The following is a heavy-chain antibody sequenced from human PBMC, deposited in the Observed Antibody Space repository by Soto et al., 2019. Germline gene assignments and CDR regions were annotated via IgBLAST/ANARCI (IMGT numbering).Heavy chain of an antibody. J-gene: IGHJ4*02. CDR3: ARAQGYSGYDGLSN. CDR2: IIPIFGTA. CDR1: GGTFSSYA. D-gene: IGHD5-12*01. Sequence: QVQLVQSGAEVKKPGSSVKVSCKASGGTFSSYAISWVRQAPGQGLEWMGGIIPIFGTANYAQRFQGRVTITADESTSTAYMELSSLRSEDTAVYYWARAQGYSGYDGLSNWGQGTLVTFSS. V-gene: IGHV1-69*12.